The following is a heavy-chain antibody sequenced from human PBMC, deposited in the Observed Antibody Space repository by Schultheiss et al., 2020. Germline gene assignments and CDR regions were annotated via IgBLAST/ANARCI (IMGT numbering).Heavy chain of an antibody. V-gene: IGHV4-31*03. CDR3: ARVYSGSHSRGGYYHCMDV. CDR1: GGSISSGGYY. J-gene: IGHJ6*04. Sequence: SQTLSLTCTVSGGSISSGGYYWSWIRQHPGKGLEWIGYIYYSGSTYYNPSLKSRVTISVDTSKNQFSLKLSSVTAADTAVYYCARVYSGSHSRGGYYHCMDVWGKGTTVTVSS. D-gene: IGHD5-12*01. CDR2: IYYSGST.